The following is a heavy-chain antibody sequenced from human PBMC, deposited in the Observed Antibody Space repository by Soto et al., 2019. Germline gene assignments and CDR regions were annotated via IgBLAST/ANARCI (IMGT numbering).Heavy chain of an antibody. CDR2: IDTSGHST. CDR3: AKDSWYFDL. J-gene: IGHJ4*02. Sequence: SLRLSCEASGFVFTNFWMHWVRHVPGKGLVWVARIDTSGHSTNYAESVKGRFTISRDNAKNTVSLQMNSLRVEDTGVYYCAKDSWYFDLWSQGSQVTVSS. V-gene: IGHV3-74*01. D-gene: IGHD6-13*01. CDR1: GFVFTNFW.